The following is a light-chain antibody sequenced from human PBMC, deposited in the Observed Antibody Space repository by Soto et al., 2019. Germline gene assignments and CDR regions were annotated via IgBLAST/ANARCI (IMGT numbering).Light chain of an antibody. CDR1: SSNIGINT. CDR3: AACDDSLNGVL. V-gene: IGLV1-44*01. J-gene: IGLJ2*01. CDR2: SNN. Sequence: QSVLTQPPSASGTPGQRVTISCSGSSSNIGINTVNWYQQLPGTAPKLLIYSNNQRPSGVTDRFSGSKSGTSASLAISGLQSEDEADYYCAACDDSLNGVLFGGGTKLTVL.